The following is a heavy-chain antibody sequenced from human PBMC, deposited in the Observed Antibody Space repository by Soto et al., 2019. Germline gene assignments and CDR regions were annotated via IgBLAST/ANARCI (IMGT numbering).Heavy chain of an antibody. CDR1: GGSFSSVGYY. Sequence: SETLSLTCTVAGGSFSSVGYYWSWISQHPGKGLEWIGYIYYSGSTYYNPSLKSRVTISVDTSKNQFSLKLSSVTASDTAVYYCARDRSTTTYYFHYWGQGTLVTVSS. CDR3: ARDRSTTTYYFHY. CDR2: IYYSGST. J-gene: IGHJ4*02. D-gene: IGHD4-17*01. V-gene: IGHV4-31*03.